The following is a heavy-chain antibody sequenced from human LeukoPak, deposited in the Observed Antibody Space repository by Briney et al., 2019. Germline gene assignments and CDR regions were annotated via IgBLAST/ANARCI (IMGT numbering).Heavy chain of an antibody. CDR1: VYTFTSYY. D-gene: IGHD1-26*01. J-gene: IGHJ6*03. CDR2: INPSGGST. Sequence: ASVKVSCKASVYTFTSYYMHWVRQAPGQGLEWMGIINPSGGSTSYAQKFQGRVTMTRDTSTSTVYMELSSLRSEDTAVYYCARNGMKRSGSYQLYYYYYMDVWGKGTTVTVSS. CDR3: ARNGMKRSGSYQLYYYYYMDV. V-gene: IGHV1-46*01.